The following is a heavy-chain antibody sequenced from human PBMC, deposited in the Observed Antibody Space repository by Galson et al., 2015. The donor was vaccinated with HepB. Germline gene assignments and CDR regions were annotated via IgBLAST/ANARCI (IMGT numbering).Heavy chain of an antibody. V-gene: IGHV3-13*05. CDR3: ARGDHWGRWYFDL. Sequence: SLRLSCADSGFTFSSYVMHWVRQPTGKGLEWVSAIGTAGDPYYPGSVKGRFTISRENAKNSLYLQMNSLRAGDTAVYYCARGDHWGRWYFDLWGRGTLVTVSS. CDR2: IGTAGDP. J-gene: IGHJ2*01. CDR1: GFTFSSYV. D-gene: IGHD7-27*01.